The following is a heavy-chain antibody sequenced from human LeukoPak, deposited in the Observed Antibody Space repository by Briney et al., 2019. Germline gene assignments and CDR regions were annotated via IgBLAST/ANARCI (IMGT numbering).Heavy chain of an antibody. Sequence: SETLSLTCAVYGGSFSGYYWSWIRQPPGKGLGWIGEINHSGSTNYNPSLKSRVTVSVDTSKNQFSLKLSSVTAADTAVYYCARGGPRQGDIVVVPAAKKTRWFDPWGQGTLVTVSS. CDR3: ARGGPRQGDIVVVPAAKKTRWFDP. V-gene: IGHV4-34*01. CDR1: GGSFSGYY. D-gene: IGHD2-2*01. CDR2: INHSGST. J-gene: IGHJ5*02.